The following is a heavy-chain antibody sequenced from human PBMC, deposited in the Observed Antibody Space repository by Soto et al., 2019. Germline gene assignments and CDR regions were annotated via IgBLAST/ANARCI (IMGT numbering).Heavy chain of an antibody. J-gene: IGHJ4*02. Sequence: GWSLRLSCAASGFNVGAFAVNWVRQAPGKGLEWVSGISVSDAFIYYADSVRGRFSISRDASENILYLQMNSLRVDDTALYYCTRETVAGITGLDYWGPGTLVTVSS. CDR1: GFNVGAFA. D-gene: IGHD1-20*01. CDR3: TRETVAGITGLDY. V-gene: IGHV3-23*01. CDR2: ISVSDAFI.